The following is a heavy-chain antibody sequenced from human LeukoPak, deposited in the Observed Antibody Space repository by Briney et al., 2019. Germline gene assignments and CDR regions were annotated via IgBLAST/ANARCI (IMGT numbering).Heavy chain of an antibody. Sequence: PSETLSLTCTVSGGSISSYYWSWLLLPPGKGLEGIGYIYYTGSTNYNPSLKSRVTISVDTSKNQFSLELTSVTAADTAVYYCARVGFGNTPHPIDYWGQGTLVTVSS. J-gene: IGHJ4*02. CDR3: ARVGFGNTPHPIDY. CDR1: GGSISSYY. D-gene: IGHD4-23*01. V-gene: IGHV4-59*01. CDR2: IYYTGST.